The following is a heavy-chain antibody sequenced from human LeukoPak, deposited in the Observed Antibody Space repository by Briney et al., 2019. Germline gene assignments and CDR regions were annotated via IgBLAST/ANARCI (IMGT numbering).Heavy chain of an antibody. V-gene: IGHV3-30*18. CDR2: ISYDGSNK. Sequence: GGSQRLSCAASGFTFSSYGMHWVRQAPGKGLEWVAVISYDGSNKYYADSVKGRFTISRDNSKNTLYLQMNSLRAEDTAVYYCAKSLVAVAGVIDYWGQGTLVTVSS. D-gene: IGHD6-19*01. J-gene: IGHJ4*02. CDR3: AKSLVAVAGVIDY. CDR1: GFTFSSYG.